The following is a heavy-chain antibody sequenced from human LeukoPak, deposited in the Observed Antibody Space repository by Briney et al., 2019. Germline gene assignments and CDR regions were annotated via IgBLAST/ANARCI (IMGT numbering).Heavy chain of an antibody. CDR2: IYHSGST. D-gene: IGHD3-3*01. J-gene: IGHJ4*02. V-gene: IGHV4-38-2*01. CDR1: GYSISSGYY. CDR3: ARVPSGYYVDY. Sequence: PSETLSLTCAVSGYSISSGYYWGWIRQPPGKGLEWIGSIYHSGSTYYNPSLKSRVTISVDTSNNQCSLKLSSVTAADTAVYYCARVPSGYYVDYWGQGTLVTVSS.